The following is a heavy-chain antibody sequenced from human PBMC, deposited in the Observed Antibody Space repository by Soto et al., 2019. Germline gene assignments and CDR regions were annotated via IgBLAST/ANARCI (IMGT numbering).Heavy chain of an antibody. V-gene: IGHV3-30-3*01. J-gene: IGHJ4*02. CDR3: ATPLARNYYFDN. Sequence: QVQLVESGGGVVQPGRSLRLSCAASGFTFSTSAMHWVRQAPGKGLEWVALISYDESNKDYADSVKGRFTISRDNSKNTLYLQMHSLRAEDTAVYYCATPLARNYYFDNWGQGTLVTVSS. D-gene: IGHD6-6*01. CDR2: ISYDESNK. CDR1: GFTFSTSA.